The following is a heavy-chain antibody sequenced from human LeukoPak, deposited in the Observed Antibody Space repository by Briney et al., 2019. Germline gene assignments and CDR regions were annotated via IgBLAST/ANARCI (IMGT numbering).Heavy chain of an antibody. CDR2: IYDSGNT. V-gene: IGHV4-39*01. J-gene: IGHJ5*02. Sequence: PSETLSLTCTVPGVSMSSSPYYWGWIRQPPGKGLEWISTIYDSGNTNYNPSLRSRLTISVDTSRNQFSLKLSSVTAADTAVYYCARHDCDSSRCSVNWFDPWGQGTLVTVSS. CDR3: ARHDCDSSRCSVNWFDP. CDR1: GVSMSSSPYY. D-gene: IGHD2/OR15-2a*01.